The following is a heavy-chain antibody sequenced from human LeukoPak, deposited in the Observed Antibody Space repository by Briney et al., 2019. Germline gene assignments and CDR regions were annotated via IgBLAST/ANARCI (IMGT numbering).Heavy chain of an antibody. CDR3: ARDPVPAGYFDY. J-gene: IGHJ4*02. Sequence: PGGSLRLSCAAPGFSFSSYRMNWVRQAPGKGLEWVSYITSSSSTIYYADSVKGRFTISRDNAKNPLYLQMNSLRDEDTAVYYCARDPVPAGYFDYWGQGTLVTVSS. CDR2: ITSSSSTI. CDR1: GFSFSSYR. V-gene: IGHV3-48*02. D-gene: IGHD6-13*01.